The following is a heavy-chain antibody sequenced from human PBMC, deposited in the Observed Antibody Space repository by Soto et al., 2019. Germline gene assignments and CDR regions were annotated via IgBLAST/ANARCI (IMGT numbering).Heavy chain of an antibody. V-gene: IGHV2-5*01. D-gene: IGHD5-12*01. J-gene: IGHJ4*02. CDR3: EHRRGDGYNWVDYFDY. CDR1: GFSLSTSGVG. CDR2: IYWNDDK. Sequence: QITLKESGPTLVKPTQTLTLTCTFSGFSLSTSGVGVGWIRQPPGTALQWLALIYWNDDKRYSPSLKSRLTINKDTSKNQVVLTMTNIDPVDTATYYCEHRRGDGYNWVDYFDYWGQGTLVTVSS.